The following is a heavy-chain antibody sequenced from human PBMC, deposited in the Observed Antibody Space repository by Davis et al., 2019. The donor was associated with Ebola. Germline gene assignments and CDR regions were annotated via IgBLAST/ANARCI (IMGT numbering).Heavy chain of an antibody. CDR1: GYTFTSYG. V-gene: IGHV1-18*01. D-gene: IGHD1-1*01. CDR2: ISGYNGNT. Sequence: AASVKVSCKASGYTFTSYGISWVRQAPGQGLEWMGWISGYNGNTIYAERLQGRVTMTTETSTKTAYMEVGSLRSDDTAVYYCARAQFPTTSDHWGQGTLVTVSS. CDR3: ARAQFPTTSDH. J-gene: IGHJ4*02.